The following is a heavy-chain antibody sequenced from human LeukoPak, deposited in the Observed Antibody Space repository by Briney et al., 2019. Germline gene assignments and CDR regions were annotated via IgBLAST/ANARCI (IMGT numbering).Heavy chain of an antibody. CDR3: ARVGITMVRGVSSPNFDY. CDR2: VYASGAT. CDR1: GGSITNYY. Sequence: SETLSLTCTVSGGSITNYYWSWIRQPPGEGLEWIGYVYASGATNSNPSLKSRVTISVDTSKNQFSLKLSSVTAADTAVYYCARVGITMVRGVSSPNFDYWGQGTLVTVSS. D-gene: IGHD3-10*01. V-gene: IGHV4-4*08. J-gene: IGHJ4*02.